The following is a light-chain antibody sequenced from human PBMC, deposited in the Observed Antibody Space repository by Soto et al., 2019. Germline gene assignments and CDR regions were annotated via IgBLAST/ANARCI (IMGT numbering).Light chain of an antibody. Sequence: QSALTQPASVSGSPGQSITISCTGTSSDIGGYNYVSWYQQHPGKAPKLIIYEVSNRPSGVSNRFSGSKSANTASLTISGLQAEDEADYYCNSYTSTSTFVFGTGTKLTVL. CDR1: SSDIGGYNY. CDR3: NSYTSTSTFV. V-gene: IGLV2-14*01. CDR2: EVS. J-gene: IGLJ1*01.